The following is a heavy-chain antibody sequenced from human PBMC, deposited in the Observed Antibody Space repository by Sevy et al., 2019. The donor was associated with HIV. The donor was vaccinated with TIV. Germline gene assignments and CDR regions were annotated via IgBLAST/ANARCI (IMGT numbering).Heavy chain of an antibody. D-gene: IGHD1-26*01. J-gene: IGHJ4*01. CDR3: ARDGGYSVKWYPLY. CDR2: ISYEGTET. CDR1: GFAFSTHA. V-gene: IGHV3-30-3*01. Sequence: GGSLRLSCAASGFAFSTHAMHWVRQAPGKGLEWVAVISYEGTETFYAVSVEGRFTISRDNSKNMLSLQINSLRPEDTAVYYCARDGGYSVKWYPLYWGHGTLDTVSS.